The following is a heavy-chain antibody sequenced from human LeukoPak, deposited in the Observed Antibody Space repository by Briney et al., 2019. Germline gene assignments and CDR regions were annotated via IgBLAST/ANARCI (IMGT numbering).Heavy chain of an antibody. Sequence: SETLSLTCTVSGGSISSYYWSWIRQPAGKGLEWIGRIYSSGSTNYDPSLKSRVTMSVDTSKNQFSLKLSSVTAADTAVYYCARPKAYYDSSGYANDCWGQGTLVTVSS. CDR3: ARPKAYYDSSGYANDC. CDR1: GGSISSYY. D-gene: IGHD3-22*01. J-gene: IGHJ4*02. CDR2: IYSSGST. V-gene: IGHV4-4*07.